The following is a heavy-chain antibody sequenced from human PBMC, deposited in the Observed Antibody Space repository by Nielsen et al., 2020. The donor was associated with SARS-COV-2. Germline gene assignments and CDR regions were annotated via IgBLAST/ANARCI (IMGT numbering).Heavy chain of an antibody. CDR3: ARAGDSYSSSWYSGYYYYGMDV. J-gene: IGHJ6*02. Sequence: GESLKISCAASGFTFSSYAMSWVRQAPGKGLEWVSAISGSGGSTYYADSVKGRFTISRDNAKNSLYLQMNSLRAEDTAVYYCARAGDSYSSSWYSGYYYYGMDVWGQGTTVTVSS. CDR1: GFTFSSYA. D-gene: IGHD6-13*01. CDR2: ISGSGGST. V-gene: IGHV3-23*01.